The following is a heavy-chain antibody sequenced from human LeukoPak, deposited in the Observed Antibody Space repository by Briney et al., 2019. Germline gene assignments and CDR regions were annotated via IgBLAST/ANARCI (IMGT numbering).Heavy chain of an antibody. CDR3: VGAPYYYASGTFSPFDY. CDR2: IWNDGSNK. V-gene: IGHV3-33*01. D-gene: IGHD3-10*01. J-gene: IGHJ4*02. Sequence: PGGSLRLSCAASGFTFSTYGMHWVRQAPGKGLEWVAVIWNDGSNKYYADSVKGRFTISRDNSKNTPYLQMNTLRAEDTAMYFCVGAPYYYASGTFSPFDYWGQGTLVTVSS. CDR1: GFTFSTYG.